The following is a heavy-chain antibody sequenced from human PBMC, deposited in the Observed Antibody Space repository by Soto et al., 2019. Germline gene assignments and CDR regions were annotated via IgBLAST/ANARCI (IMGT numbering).Heavy chain of an antibody. V-gene: IGHV4-59*01. D-gene: IGHD5-12*01. CDR2: IYYSGST. Sequence: SETLSLTCTVSGGSISSYYWSWIRQPPGKGLEWIGYIYYSGSTNYNPSLKSRVTISVDTSKNQFSLKLSSVTAADTAVYYCARDLGSVDTINWFDPWGQGTLVTVSS. CDR1: GGSISSYY. CDR3: ARDLGSVDTINWFDP. J-gene: IGHJ5*02.